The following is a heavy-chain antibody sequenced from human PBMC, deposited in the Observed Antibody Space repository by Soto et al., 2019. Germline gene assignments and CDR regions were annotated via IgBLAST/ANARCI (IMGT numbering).Heavy chain of an antibody. J-gene: IGHJ4*02. CDR3: AKRLTSGDEGF. Sequence: EVQLLESGGDLVQPGGSLRLSCAASGFTFSDFAMLWVRQAPGQGPECVSAISAGGVATYYADSVMGRFTISRDNSRNTLYLQMNSLRGEDTAVYYCAKRLTSGDEGFWGRVTLVTVSS. V-gene: IGHV3-23*01. CDR2: ISAGGVAT. D-gene: IGHD2-21*02. CDR1: GFTFSDFA.